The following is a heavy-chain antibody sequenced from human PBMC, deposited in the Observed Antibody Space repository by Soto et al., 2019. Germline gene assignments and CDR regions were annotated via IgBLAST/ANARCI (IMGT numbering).Heavy chain of an antibody. Sequence: ELQVLESGGGLVQPGGSLRLSCAASGLTFSSYAMTWVRQAPGKGLEWVSAISGDGGTTYYADSVKGRFTISRDNSKNTAYLQMNSLKTEDTAVYYCTRSYYYDSSGYSRDYYYYGMDVWGQGTTVTVSS. CDR3: TRSYYYDSSGYSRDYYYYGMDV. D-gene: IGHD3-22*01. J-gene: IGHJ6*02. V-gene: IGHV3-23*01. CDR2: ISGDGGTT. CDR1: GLTFSSYA.